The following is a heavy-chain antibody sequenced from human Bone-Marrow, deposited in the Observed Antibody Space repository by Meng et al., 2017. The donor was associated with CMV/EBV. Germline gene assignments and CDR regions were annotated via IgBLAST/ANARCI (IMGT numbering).Heavy chain of an antibody. CDR1: GGNFSSYA. CDR2: IIPIFGTA. J-gene: IGHJ5*02. Sequence: CKASGGNFSSYAISWVRQAPGQGLEWMGGIIPIFGTANYAQKFQGRVTITTDESTSTAYMELSSLRSEDTAVYYCASVLTSNWFDPWGQGTLVTVSS. D-gene: IGHD2-8*01. V-gene: IGHV1-69*05. CDR3: ASVLTSNWFDP.